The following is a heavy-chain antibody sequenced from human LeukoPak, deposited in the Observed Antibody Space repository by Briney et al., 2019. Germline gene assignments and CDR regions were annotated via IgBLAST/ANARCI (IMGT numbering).Heavy chain of an antibody. J-gene: IGHJ4*02. D-gene: IGHD3-22*01. Sequence: ASVKVSCKASGGTFSSYAISWVRQAPGQGLEWMGRIIPILGIANYAQKFQGRVTITADKSTSTAYMELSSLRSEDTAVYYCARDSMDSSGYYRAGSLTYWGQGTLVTVSS. CDR1: GGTFSSYA. V-gene: IGHV1-69*04. CDR2: IIPILGIA. CDR3: ARDSMDSSGYYRAGSLTY.